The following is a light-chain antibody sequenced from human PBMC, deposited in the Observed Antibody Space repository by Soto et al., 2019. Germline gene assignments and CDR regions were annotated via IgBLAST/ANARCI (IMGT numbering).Light chain of an antibody. CDR2: GNS. CDR3: QYYDSSLSGVV. J-gene: IGLJ2*01. V-gene: IGLV1-40*01. Sequence: QAVVTQPPSVSGAPGQRVTLSCTGSSSNIGAGYDVHWYQQLPGTAPKLLIYGNSNRPSGVPDRFSGSKSGTSASLAITGLQAEDEADYYCQYYDSSLSGVVFGGGTKVTVL. CDR1: SSNIGAGYD.